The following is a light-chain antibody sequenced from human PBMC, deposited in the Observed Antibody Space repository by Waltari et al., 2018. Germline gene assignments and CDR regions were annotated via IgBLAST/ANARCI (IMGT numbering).Light chain of an antibody. V-gene: IGLV7-46*01. Sequence: QAVVTQEPSLTVSPGGTVTLSCGSSTGPVTSGHFPYWFQQRPGHATRTLLYDTDTNFSWTPARFSGSLLGGKAALTLSDAPPDDDADYYCLLSYNRAVIFGGGTKLTVL. CDR2: DTD. J-gene: IGLJ2*01. CDR3: LLSYNRAVI. CDR1: TGPVTSGHF.